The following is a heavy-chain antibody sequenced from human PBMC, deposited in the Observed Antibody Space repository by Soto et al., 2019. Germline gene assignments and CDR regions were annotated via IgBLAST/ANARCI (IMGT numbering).Heavy chain of an antibody. CDR3: ARDRYWGSRDYYYYYYGMDV. D-gene: IGHD3-16*01. CDR1: GYTFTSYA. J-gene: IGHJ6*02. CDR2: INAGNGNT. V-gene: IGHV1-3*01. Sequence: ASVKVSCKASGYTFTSYAMHWVRQAPGQRLEWLGWINAGNGNTKYSHKFQGRVTISRDNSKNTLYLQMNSLRAEDTAVYYCARDRYWGSRDYYYYYYGMDVWGQGTTVTVSS.